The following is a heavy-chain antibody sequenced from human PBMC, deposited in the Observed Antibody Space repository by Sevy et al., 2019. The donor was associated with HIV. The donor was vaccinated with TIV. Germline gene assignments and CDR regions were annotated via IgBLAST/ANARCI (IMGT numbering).Heavy chain of an antibody. CDR3: AKGKDTAMDVDY. CDR1: EFTLSTYA. D-gene: IGHD5-18*01. J-gene: IGHJ4*02. V-gene: IGHV3-23*01. Sequence: GGSLRLSCAASEFTLSTYAMTWVRRAPGKGLEWVSTIGGSDGGTYYADSVKGRFTISRDNPKNTLYIQMNSLRAEDTAVYYCAKGKDTAMDVDYWGQGTLVTVSS. CDR2: IGGSDGGT.